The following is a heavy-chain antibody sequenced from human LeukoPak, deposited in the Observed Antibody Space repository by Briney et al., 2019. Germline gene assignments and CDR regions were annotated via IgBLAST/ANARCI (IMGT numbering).Heavy chain of an antibody. V-gene: IGHV3-21*01. CDR3: ARPADYYDSSGYYYGYFDY. Sequence: GGSLRLSCAASGFTFSNYNMNWVRQARGKGPEWVSCISSSSTYINYADSVKGRFTISRDNAKNSLYLQMNSLRAEDTAVYYCARPADYYDSSGYYYGYFDYWGQGTLVTVSS. CDR2: ISSSSTYI. CDR1: GFTFSNYN. D-gene: IGHD3-22*01. J-gene: IGHJ4*02.